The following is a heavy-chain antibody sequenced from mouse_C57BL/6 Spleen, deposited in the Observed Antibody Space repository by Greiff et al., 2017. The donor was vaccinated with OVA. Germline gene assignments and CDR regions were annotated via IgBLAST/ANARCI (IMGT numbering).Heavy chain of an antibody. Sequence: EVQLVESGEGLVKPGGSLKLSCAASGFTFSSYAMSWVRQTPEKRLEWVAYISSGGDYIYYADTVKGRFTISRDNARNTLYLQMSSLKSEDTAMYYCTRVPSYYSNYWYFDVWGTGTTVTVSS. V-gene: IGHV5-9-1*02. J-gene: IGHJ1*03. D-gene: IGHD2-5*01. CDR1: GFTFSSYA. CDR3: TRVPSYYSNYWYFDV. CDR2: ISSGGDYI.